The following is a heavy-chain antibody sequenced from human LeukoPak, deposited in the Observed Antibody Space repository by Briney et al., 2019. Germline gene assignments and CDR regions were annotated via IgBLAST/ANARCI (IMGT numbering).Heavy chain of an antibody. CDR2: INHSGST. CDR3: ARDFDTAMVTPYFDY. D-gene: IGHD5-18*01. J-gene: IGHJ4*02. V-gene: IGHV4-34*01. CDR1: GGSFSGYY. Sequence: SETLSLTCAVYGGSFSGYYWSWIRQPPGKGLEWIGEINHSGSTNYNPSLKSRVTISVDTSKNQFSLKLSSVTAADTAVYYCARDFDTAMVTPYFDYWGQGTLVTVSS.